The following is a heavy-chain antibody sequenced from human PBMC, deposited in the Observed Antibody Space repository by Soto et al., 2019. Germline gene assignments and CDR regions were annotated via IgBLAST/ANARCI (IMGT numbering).Heavy chain of an antibody. J-gene: IGHJ5*02. V-gene: IGHV1-18*01. CDR2: ISAYNGNT. Sequence: ASVKVSCKACGYSFTSYGISWVRQAPGQGLEWMGWISAYNGNTNYAQKLQGRVTMTTDTSTSTAYMELRSLRSDDTAVYYCARNLRYSSGNRFDPWGQGTLVTVSS. CDR3: ARNLRYSSGNRFDP. D-gene: IGHD6-19*01. CDR1: GYSFTSYG.